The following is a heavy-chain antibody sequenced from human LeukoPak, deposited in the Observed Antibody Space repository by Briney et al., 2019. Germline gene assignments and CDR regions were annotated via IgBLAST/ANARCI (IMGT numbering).Heavy chain of an antibody. Sequence: PGRSLRLSCAASGFTFDDYAMHWVRQAPGKGLEWVSGISWNSGSIGYADSVKGRFTISRDNAKNSLYLQMNSLRAEDTALYYCAKAGEDRWELLPSWGQGTLVTVSS. CDR1: GFTFDDYA. CDR3: AKAGEDRWELLPS. J-gene: IGHJ4*02. V-gene: IGHV3-9*01. D-gene: IGHD1-26*01. CDR2: ISWNSGSI.